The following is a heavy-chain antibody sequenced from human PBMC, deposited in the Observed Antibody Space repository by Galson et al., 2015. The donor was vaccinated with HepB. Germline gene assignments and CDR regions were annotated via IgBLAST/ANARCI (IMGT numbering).Heavy chain of an antibody. CDR1: GFTFSTYG. J-gene: IGHJ6*02. Sequence: SLRLSCAASGFTFSTYGMHWVRQAPGKGLEWVAVISYDGSNKYYADSVKGRFTISRDNSKNTLYLQMNSLRAEDTAVYYCAKDLVGVVRWTERDSGSYFSDYYYGMDVWGQGTTVTVSS. D-gene: IGHD1-26*01. CDR2: ISYDGSNK. V-gene: IGHV3-30*18. CDR3: AKDLVGVVRWTERDSGSYFSDYYYGMDV.